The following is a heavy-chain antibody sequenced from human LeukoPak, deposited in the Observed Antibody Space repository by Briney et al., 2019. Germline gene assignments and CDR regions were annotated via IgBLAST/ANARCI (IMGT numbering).Heavy chain of an antibody. CDR1: GYTFTDYF. J-gene: IGHJ4*02. D-gene: IGHD2-2*01. CDR2: INPNSGAT. V-gene: IGHV1-2*06. Sequence: ASVKVSCKASGYTFTDYFLNWVRQAPGQGLEWMGRINPNSGATNYAPKFQGRVTMTKDTSITTAYMELSSLRSDDTAVYYCAIKFVVPAALDYWGPGTVVTVSS. CDR3: AIKFVVPAALDY.